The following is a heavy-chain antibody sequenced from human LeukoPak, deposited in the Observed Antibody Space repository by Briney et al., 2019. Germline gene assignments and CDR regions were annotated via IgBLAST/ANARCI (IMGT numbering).Heavy chain of an antibody. V-gene: IGHV3-23*01. CDR1: GFTFSSYA. J-gene: IGHJ5*01. CDR2: ISGSGGST. CDR3: AKDSTGYSSSWYDS. Sequence: GGSLRLSWAASGFTFSSYAMSWVRQAPGKGLEWVSAISGSGGSTYYADSVKGRFTISRDNSKNTVYLEMNSLRAEDTAVYYCAKDSTGYSSSWYDSWGQGTLVTVSS. D-gene: IGHD6-13*01.